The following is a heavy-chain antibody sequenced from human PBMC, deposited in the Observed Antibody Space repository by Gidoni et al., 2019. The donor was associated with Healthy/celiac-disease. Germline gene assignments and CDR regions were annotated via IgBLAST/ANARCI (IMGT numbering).Heavy chain of an antibody. J-gene: IGHJ5*02. CDR3: AKNYGDYPDGSYWFDP. D-gene: IGHD4-17*01. Sequence: QVQLVQSGADVKKPGSSVTVSCKASGGTFSSSAISWVRQAPGQGLEWMGGIIPILGTANYAQKFQGRVTITADKSTSTAYMELSSLRSEDTAVYYCAKNYGDYPDGSYWFDPWGQGTLVTVSS. CDR2: IIPILGTA. CDR1: GGTFSSSA. V-gene: IGHV1-69*06.